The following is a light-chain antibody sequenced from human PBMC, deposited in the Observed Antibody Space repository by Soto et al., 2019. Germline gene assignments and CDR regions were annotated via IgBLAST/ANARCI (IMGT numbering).Light chain of an antibody. V-gene: IGKV1-39*01. J-gene: IGKJ1*01. CDR1: QSIRIY. CDR2: ASS. CDR3: QQTYSNPRT. Sequence: DIQMTQSPSSLSASVGDRVTITCRTSQSIRIYLNWYQQIPGKAPKLLIYASSNLHTGVPSRFSGSASGTDFTLTISSLQPEDSATYYCQQTYSNPRTFGQGTKVEIK.